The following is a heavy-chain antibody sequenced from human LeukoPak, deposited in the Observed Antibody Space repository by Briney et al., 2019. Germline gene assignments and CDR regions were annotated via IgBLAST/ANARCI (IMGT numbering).Heavy chain of an antibody. CDR3: ASSQSSSNVHFWTLFDQ. V-gene: IGHV3-48*02. J-gene: IGHJ4*02. Sequence: GGSLRLSCAVSGITFRNHDMRWVRQAPGKGLEWVSYISTTGNSKRYADSVTGRFTLSRENAQNSLCLQMNSLRDEDTAVYYCASSQSSSNVHFWTLFDQWGQGTLVTVSS. CDR2: ISTTGNSK. D-gene: IGHD3-3*02. CDR1: GITFRNHD.